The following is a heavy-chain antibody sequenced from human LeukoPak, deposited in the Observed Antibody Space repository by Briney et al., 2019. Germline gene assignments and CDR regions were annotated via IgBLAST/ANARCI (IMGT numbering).Heavy chain of an antibody. J-gene: IGHJ3*02. Sequence: SVKVSCKASVGTFSSYAISWVRQAPGQGLEWMGRIIPIFGTANYAQKFQGRVTITTDESTSTAYMELSSLRSEDTAVYYCARDRAHYYDSSAFDIWGQGTMVTVSS. CDR3: ARDRAHYYDSSAFDI. D-gene: IGHD3-22*01. V-gene: IGHV1-69*05. CDR2: IIPIFGTA. CDR1: VGTFSSYA.